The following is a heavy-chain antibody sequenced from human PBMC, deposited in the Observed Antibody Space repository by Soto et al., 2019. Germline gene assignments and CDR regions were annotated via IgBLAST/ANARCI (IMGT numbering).Heavy chain of an antibody. V-gene: IGHV5-51*01. CDR3: ARRLYGDYGEYYFDY. CDR2: IYPGDSDT. D-gene: IGHD4-17*01. Sequence: PGESLKISCKGSGYSFTSYWIGWVRQMPGKGLEWMGIIYPGDSDTRYGPSFQGQVTISADKSISTAYLQWSSLKASDTAMYYCARRLYGDYGEYYFDYWGQGTLVTVSS. CDR1: GYSFTSYW. J-gene: IGHJ4*02.